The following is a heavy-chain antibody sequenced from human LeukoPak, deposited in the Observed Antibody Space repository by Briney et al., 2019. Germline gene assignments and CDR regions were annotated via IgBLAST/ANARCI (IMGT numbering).Heavy chain of an antibody. Sequence: SVKVSCKASGYTFTSYYMHWVRQAPGQGLEWMGGIIPIFGTANYAQKFQGRVTITADESTSTAYMELSSLRSEDTAVYYCARGLPSDYDFWSGYSRYFDYWGQGTLVTVSS. J-gene: IGHJ4*02. CDR1: GYTFTSYY. CDR2: IIPIFGTA. D-gene: IGHD3-3*01. CDR3: ARGLPSDYDFWSGYSRYFDY. V-gene: IGHV1-69*13.